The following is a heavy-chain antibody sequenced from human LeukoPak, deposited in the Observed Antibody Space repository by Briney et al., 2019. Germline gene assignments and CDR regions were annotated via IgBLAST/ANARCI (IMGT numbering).Heavy chain of an antibody. CDR1: GFTFSSYD. Sequence: GGSLRLSCEASGFTFSSYDMHWVRQATGKGLEWVSAIGTAGDTYYPGSVKGRFTISRENAKNSLYLQMNCLRAEDTAVYYCARALRDNWNYFLDYWGQGTLVTVSS. J-gene: IGHJ4*02. CDR2: IGTAGDT. CDR3: ARALRDNWNYFLDY. V-gene: IGHV3-13*01. D-gene: IGHD1-7*01.